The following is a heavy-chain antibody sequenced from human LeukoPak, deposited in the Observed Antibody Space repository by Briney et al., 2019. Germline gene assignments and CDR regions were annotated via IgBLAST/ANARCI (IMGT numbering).Heavy chain of an antibody. J-gene: IGHJ4*02. CDR1: GGSISNYY. V-gene: IGHV4-4*07. CDR2: IYTSGST. Sequence: SETLSLTRTVSGGSISNYYWSWIRQPAGKGLEWIGRIYTSGSTNYNPSLKSRVTMSVDTSKNQFSLKLSSVTAADTAVYFCARHFYDSSAYYYVGNYFDSWGQGTLVTVSS. CDR3: ARHFYDSSAYYYVGNYFDS. D-gene: IGHD3-22*01.